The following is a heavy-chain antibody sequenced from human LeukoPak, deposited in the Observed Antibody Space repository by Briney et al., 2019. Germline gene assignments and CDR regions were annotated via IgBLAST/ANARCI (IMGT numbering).Heavy chain of an antibody. CDR1: GYIFTSYR. V-gene: IGHV5-51*01. J-gene: IGHJ4*02. CDR3: ARRSYSGKDFAY. CDR2: IYPGDSDT. Sequence: GESRKISFQGSGYIFTSYRSTWVRQMPGKRLKWMGIIYPGDSDTKYSPSFQGQVTISADKSISTAYLQSGSLKASDPAMYYCARRSYSGKDFAYWGQGTLVTVSS. D-gene: IGHD4-23*01.